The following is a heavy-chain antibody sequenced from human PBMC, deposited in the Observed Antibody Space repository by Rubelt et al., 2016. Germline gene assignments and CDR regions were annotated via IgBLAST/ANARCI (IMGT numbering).Heavy chain of an antibody. CDR3: ARSYGGNAPFDY. J-gene: IGHJ4*02. Sequence: QLQLQESGPGLVKPSETLSLTCAVSGGSISSSSYYWGWIRQPPGKGLEWIGSIYYSGGTYYNPSLKSGVTISVDTSKNQCSLKLSSVTAADTAVYYCARSYGGNAPFDYWGQGTLVTVSS. CDR1: GGSISSSSYY. V-gene: IGHV4-39*07. D-gene: IGHD4-23*01. CDR2: IYYSGGT.